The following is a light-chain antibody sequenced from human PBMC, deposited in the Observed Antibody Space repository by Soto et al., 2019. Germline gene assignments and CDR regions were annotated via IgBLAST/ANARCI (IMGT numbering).Light chain of an antibody. Sequence: EIVLTQSPGTLSLSPGERATLSCRASQSVSSSYLAWYQQKPGQAPRLLIYGASSRATGIPDKFSGSGSGTDFTLTSSRLQPEDCAVYYCQQYGSSSWTFGQGTKVEI. V-gene: IGKV3-20*01. CDR2: GAS. J-gene: IGKJ1*01. CDR1: QSVSSSY. CDR3: QQYGSSSWT.